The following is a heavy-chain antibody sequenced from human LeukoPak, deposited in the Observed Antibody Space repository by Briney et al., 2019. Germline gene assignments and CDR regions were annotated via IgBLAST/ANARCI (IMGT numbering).Heavy chain of an antibody. CDR3: ARDQYGDYEGWFDP. CDR2: IYYSGST. Sequence: SETLSLTCTVSGDSISSSSYYWGWIRQPPGKGLEWIGSIYYSGSTYYNPSLKSRVTISVDTSKNQFSLKLSSVTAADTAVYYCARDQYGDYEGWFDPWGQGTLVTVSS. V-gene: IGHV4-39*07. CDR1: GDSISSSSYY. D-gene: IGHD4-17*01. J-gene: IGHJ5*02.